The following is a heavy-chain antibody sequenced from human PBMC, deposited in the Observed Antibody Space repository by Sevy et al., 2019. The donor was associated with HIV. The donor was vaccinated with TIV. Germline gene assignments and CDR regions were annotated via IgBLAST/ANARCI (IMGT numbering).Heavy chain of an antibody. Sequence: GGSLRLSCAASGFTFSSFAMSWVRHIPGKGLEWVSTINGRGGSAYYADSVKGRFTLSRDNPNNTVFLQMNRLRDEDTAVYYCARPTPRIAPSSAAFFDYWGQGTLVTVSS. D-gene: IGHD1-26*01. CDR2: INGRGGSA. J-gene: IGHJ4*02. CDR1: GFTFSSFA. V-gene: IGHV3-23*01. CDR3: ARPTPRIAPSSAAFFDY.